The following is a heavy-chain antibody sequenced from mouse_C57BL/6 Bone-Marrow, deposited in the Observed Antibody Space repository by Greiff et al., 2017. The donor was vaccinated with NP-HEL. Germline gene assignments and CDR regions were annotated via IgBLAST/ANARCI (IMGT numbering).Heavy chain of an antibody. J-gene: IGHJ2*01. Sequence: QVQLKQSGAELARPGASVKLSCKASGYTFTSYGISWVKQRTGQGLEWIGEIYPRSGNTYYNEKFKGKATLTADKSSSTAYMELRSLTSEDSAVYFCATIFDYWGQGTTLTVSS. CDR3: ATIFDY. CDR1: GYTFTSYG. V-gene: IGHV1-81*01. CDR2: IYPRSGNT.